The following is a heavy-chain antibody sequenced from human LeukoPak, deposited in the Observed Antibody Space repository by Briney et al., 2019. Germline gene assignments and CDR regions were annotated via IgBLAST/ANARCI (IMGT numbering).Heavy chain of an antibody. CDR1: GFTFDDYG. V-gene: IGHV3-20*04. Sequence: GGSLRLSCAASGFTFDDYGMSWVRQAPGKGLEWVSGINWNGGITGYADSVKGRFTISRDNAKNSVYLQMNSLRAEDTALYYCARGTLKAAATDFDYWGQGTLVTASS. J-gene: IGHJ4*02. CDR3: ARGTLKAAATDFDY. D-gene: IGHD6-13*01. CDR2: INWNGGIT.